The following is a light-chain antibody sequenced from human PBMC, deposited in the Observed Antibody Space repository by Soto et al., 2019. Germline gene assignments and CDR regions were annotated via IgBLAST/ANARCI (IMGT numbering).Light chain of an antibody. J-gene: IGKJ5*01. V-gene: IGKV3-20*01. Sequence: EIVMTQSPATLSVSPGERATLSCRASQGVSGGYFAWYQQKPGQARRLLTHGASSRATGIPDRFSGSGSGTDFTRTSSGLAAEDFAVYYCQQFSSSPITFGQGTRLEIK. CDR1: QGVSGGY. CDR3: QQFSSSPIT. CDR2: GAS.